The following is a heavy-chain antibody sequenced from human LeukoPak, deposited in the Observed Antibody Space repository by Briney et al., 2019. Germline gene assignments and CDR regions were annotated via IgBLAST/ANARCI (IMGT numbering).Heavy chain of an antibody. V-gene: IGHV2-5*02. D-gene: IGHD6-19*01. CDR3: AHRRSGSSGSYYFDY. Sequence: SGPTLVNPTQTLTLTCTFSGFSLSTSGVGVGWIRQPPGKALEWLALIYWDDDKRYSPSLKSRLTITKDTSKNRVVLTVTNMDPVDTATYYCAHRRSGSSGSYYFDYWGQGALVTVSS. J-gene: IGHJ4*02. CDR1: GFSLSTSGVG. CDR2: IYWDDDK.